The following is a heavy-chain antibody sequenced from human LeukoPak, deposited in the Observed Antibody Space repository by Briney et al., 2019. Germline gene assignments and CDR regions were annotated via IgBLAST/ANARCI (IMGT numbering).Heavy chain of an antibody. V-gene: IGHV4-4*07. CDR1: GGSISGYY. CDR2: VYTSGST. D-gene: IGHD1-7*01. CDR3: ARLITGTTTAFDI. J-gene: IGHJ3*02. Sequence: SETLSLTCSVSGGSISGYYWTWIRQPAGKGLEWVGRVYTSGSTHYNPSLKTRLTMSVDTSKNQFSLKLSSVTAADTAVYYCARLITGTTTAFDIWGQGTMVTVSS.